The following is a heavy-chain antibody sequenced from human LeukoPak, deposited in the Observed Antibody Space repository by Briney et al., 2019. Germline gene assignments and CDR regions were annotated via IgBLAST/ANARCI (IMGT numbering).Heavy chain of an antibody. D-gene: IGHD2-15*01. CDR1: GGSISGGGYS. CDR2: IYHSGST. J-gene: IGHJ4*02. V-gene: IGHV4-30-2*01. CDR3: ARARYCSGGSCFHYFDY. Sequence: SETLSLTCAVSGGSISGGGYSWSWIRQPPGKGLEWIGYIYHSGSTYYNPSLKSRVTISVDRSKNQFSLKLSSVTAADTAVYYCARARYCSGGSCFHYFDYWGQGTLVTVSS.